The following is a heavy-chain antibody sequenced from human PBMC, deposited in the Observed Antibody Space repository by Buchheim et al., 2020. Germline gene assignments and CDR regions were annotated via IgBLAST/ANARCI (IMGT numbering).Heavy chain of an antibody. CDR2: ISYDGSNK. J-gene: IGHJ6*01. CDR1: GFTFSSYG. V-gene: IGHV3-30*03. CDR3: DG. Sequence: QVQLVESGGGVVQPGRSLRLSCAASGFTFSSYGMHWVRQAPGKGLEWVALISYDGSNKYYADSVKGRFTISRANSKNTLYYCAKDIAAADYPYYGMDGRGQGTT. D-gene: IGHD6-13*01.